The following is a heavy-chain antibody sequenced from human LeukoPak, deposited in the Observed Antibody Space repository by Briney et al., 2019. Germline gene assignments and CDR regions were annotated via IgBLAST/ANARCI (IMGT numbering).Heavy chain of an antibody. Sequence: ASVKVSCKASGYTFTDYYVHWVRLVPGQGLEWMGRVSPNSGATNYAEKFRGRVTMARDTSINTVYMEMSSLRSDDTAVYYCARDLWGWGSDYLDYWGQGTLVTVSS. CDR3: ARDLWGWGSDYLDY. CDR1: GYTFTDYY. CDR2: VSPNSGAT. V-gene: IGHV1-2*06. J-gene: IGHJ4*02. D-gene: IGHD4/OR15-4a*01.